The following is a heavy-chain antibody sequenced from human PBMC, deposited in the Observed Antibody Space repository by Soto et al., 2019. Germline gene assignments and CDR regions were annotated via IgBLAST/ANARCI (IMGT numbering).Heavy chain of an antibody. D-gene: IGHD1-26*01. V-gene: IGHV1-69*06. Sequence: QVQLVQSGAEVKKPGSSVKVSCEAFGGTSHTYTINWVRQAPGQGLEWIGQIIPKYDSVNYAQSFQGRVTISADKSTNTAYMELSSLRSEDTALYYCATWRSYSGSYCFDYWGHRTLVSVSS. CDR3: ATWRSYSGSYCFDY. CDR1: GGTSHTYT. J-gene: IGHJ4*01. CDR2: IIPKYDSV.